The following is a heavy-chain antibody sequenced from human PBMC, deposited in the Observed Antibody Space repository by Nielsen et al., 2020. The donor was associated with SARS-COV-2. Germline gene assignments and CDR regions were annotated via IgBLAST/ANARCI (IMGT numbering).Heavy chain of an antibody. CDR2: IDPSDSYT. CDR1: GYSFTSYW. CDR3: ARTFYSSGWSDAFDI. Sequence: GESLKISCKGSGYSFTSYWISWVRQMPGKGLEWMGRIDPSDSYTNYSPSFQGHVTISADKSISTAYLQWSSLKASDTAMYYCARTFYSSGWSDAFDIWGQGTMVTVSS. D-gene: IGHD6-19*01. J-gene: IGHJ3*02. V-gene: IGHV5-10-1*01.